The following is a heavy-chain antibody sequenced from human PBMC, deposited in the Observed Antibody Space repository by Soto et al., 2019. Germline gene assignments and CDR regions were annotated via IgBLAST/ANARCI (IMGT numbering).Heavy chain of an antibody. V-gene: IGHV4-34*01. CDR2: IDHTGRT. Sequence: SETLSLTCAVYGGSFNPYHWSFIRQPPGKRLEWIGEIDHTGRTNYNPSVKGRVTMSVDTSKNQFSLDLRSVTAADTAVYFCARSMNDHNHHHWGFDSWGQGTLVTVSS. J-gene: IGHJ5*01. D-gene: IGHD7-27*01. CDR1: GGSFNPYH. CDR3: ARSMNDHNHHHWGFDS.